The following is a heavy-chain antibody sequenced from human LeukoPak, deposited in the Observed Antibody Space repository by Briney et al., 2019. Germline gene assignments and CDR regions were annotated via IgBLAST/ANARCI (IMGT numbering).Heavy chain of an antibody. V-gene: IGHV3-64D*09. D-gene: IGHD4-23*01. J-gene: IGHJ3*01. CDR1: GFPFSSYA. Sequence: PGGSLRLSCSASGFPFSSYAMHWVRQAPGKGLEYVSAISDSGGSTYYADSVKGRFTISRDNSKNTLYLQMRSLRAEDTAVYYCAAEGRPTVVTFRKGAVDLWGEGTMVSVSS. CDR2: ISDSGGST. CDR3: AAEGRPTVVTFRKGAVDL.